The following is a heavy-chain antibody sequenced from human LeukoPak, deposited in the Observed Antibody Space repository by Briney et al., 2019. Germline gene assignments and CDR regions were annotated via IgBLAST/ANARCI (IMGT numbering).Heavy chain of an antibody. V-gene: IGHV3-7*01. CDR2: IKQDGSEK. D-gene: IGHD3-10*01. CDR3: TIEHYYAGGYFDL. CDR1: EIILRFYW. Sequence: GGSLRLSCEASEIILRFYWVSWVRQVPGKGLEWVASIKQDGSEKYYVDSVKGRFTISRDNAKKSLSLQMSSLRADDTAIYYCTIEHYYAGGYFDLWGRGTLVTVSS. J-gene: IGHJ2*01.